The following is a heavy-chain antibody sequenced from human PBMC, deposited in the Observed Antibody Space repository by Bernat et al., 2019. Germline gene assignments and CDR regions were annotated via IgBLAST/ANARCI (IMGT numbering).Heavy chain of an antibody. J-gene: IGHJ4*02. CDR3: ARDRGGMGDY. Sequence: EVHLVESGGGLVQPGGSLRLSCAASGFIFTAYDMHWVRQAPGKGLVWVSVISSDGSDTTYADSVKGRFTLSRDNANNTVYLQMNSLRAEDTAIYYCARDRGGMGDYWGQGTLVTVSS. V-gene: IGHV3-74*01. D-gene: IGHD3-10*01. CDR2: ISSDGSDT. CDR1: GFIFTAYD.